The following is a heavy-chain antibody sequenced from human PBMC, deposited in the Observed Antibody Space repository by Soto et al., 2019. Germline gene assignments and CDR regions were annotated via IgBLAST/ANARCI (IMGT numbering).Heavy chain of an antibody. V-gene: IGHV3-33*01. D-gene: IGHD4-17*01. J-gene: IGHJ6*02. CDR3: ARRKDYGDYYYYGMDV. CDR2: IWYDGSNK. Sequence: QVQLVESGGGVVQPGRSLRLSCAASGFTFSSYGMHWVRQAPGKGLEWVAVIWYDGSNKYYADSVKGRFTISRDNSKNTLYLQMNSLRAEDTAVYYCARRKDYGDYYYYGMDVWGQGTTVTVSS. CDR1: GFTFSSYG.